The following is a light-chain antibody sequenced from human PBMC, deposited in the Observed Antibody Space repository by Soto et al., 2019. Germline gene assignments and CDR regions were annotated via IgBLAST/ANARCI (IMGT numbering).Light chain of an antibody. CDR1: NIGSKS. CDR2: DDS. J-gene: IGLJ2*01. CDR3: QVWDSSSDPHVV. V-gene: IGLV3-21*02. Sequence: SYELTQPPSVSVAPGQTARITCGGNNIGSKSVNWYQQKPGQAPVLVVYDDSDRPSGIPERFSGSNSGNTATLTISRVEAGDEADYYCQVWDSSSDPHVVFGGGTQLTVL.